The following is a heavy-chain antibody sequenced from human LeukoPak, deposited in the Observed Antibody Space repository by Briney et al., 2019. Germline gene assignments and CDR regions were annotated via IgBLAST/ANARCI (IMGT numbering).Heavy chain of an antibody. J-gene: IGHJ4*02. CDR3: ARDPYYTSGSY. V-gene: IGHV3-74*01. D-gene: IGHD3-10*01. CDR2: INSDGSNT. Sequence: GGSLRLSCAASGFTFSNYWMHWARQAPGKGLVWVSRINSDGSNTNYADSVKGRFIISRDNAKNTLYLQMNSLRAEDTAVYYCARDPYYTSGSYWGQGTLVTVSS. CDR1: GFTFSNYW.